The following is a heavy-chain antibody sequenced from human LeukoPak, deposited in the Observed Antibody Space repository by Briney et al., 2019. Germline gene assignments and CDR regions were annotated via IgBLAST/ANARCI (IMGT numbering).Heavy chain of an antibody. CDR3: ATSESQTRFDY. V-gene: IGHV5-51*01. J-gene: IGHJ4*02. Sequence: GESLKTSCKGSEYSFTTHWIGWVRQMPGKGLDWMGIIFPGDSDTPYSPSFGGQVTISADKSTSTAYLQWNSLKASDTAIYYCATSESQTRFDYWGQGTLVTVSS. D-gene: IGHD1/OR15-1a*01. CDR1: EYSFTTHW. CDR2: IFPGDSDT.